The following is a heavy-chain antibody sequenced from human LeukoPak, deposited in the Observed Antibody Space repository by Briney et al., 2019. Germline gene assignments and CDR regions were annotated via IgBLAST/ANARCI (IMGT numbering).Heavy chain of an antibody. V-gene: IGHV3-74*01. CDR3: ARSPWEVLPDY. Sequence: GGSLRLSCAASGFTFSTYWMHWVRQAPGKGLVWVSRINSDGSRTNYADSVKGRFTISRDNAKNTLDLQMNSLRAEDTAVCFCARSPWEVLPDYWGQGTLVTVSS. J-gene: IGHJ4*02. CDR2: INSDGSRT. D-gene: IGHD1-26*01. CDR1: GFTFSTYW.